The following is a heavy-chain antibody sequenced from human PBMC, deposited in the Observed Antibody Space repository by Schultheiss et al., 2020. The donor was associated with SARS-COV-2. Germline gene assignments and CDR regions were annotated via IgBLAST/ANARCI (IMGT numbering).Heavy chain of an antibody. V-gene: IGHV4-39*07. D-gene: IGHD2-21*01. Sequence: SETLSLTCTVSGGSISSSSYYWGWIRQPPGKGLEWIGSIYYSGSTYYNPSLKSRVTISVDTSKNQFSLKLSSVTAADTAVYYCARGDAYCGGDCYARFDYWGQGTLVTVSS. CDR1: GGSISSSSYY. CDR3: ARGDAYCGGDCYARFDY. CDR2: IYYSGST. J-gene: IGHJ4*02.